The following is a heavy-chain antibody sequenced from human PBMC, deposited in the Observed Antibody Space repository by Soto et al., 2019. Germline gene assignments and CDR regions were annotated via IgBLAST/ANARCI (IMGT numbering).Heavy chain of an antibody. J-gene: IGHJ5*02. CDR1: GFTFSRHD. V-gene: IGHV3-13*01. Sequence: EVQLVESGGGLVQPGGSLRLSCAASGFTFSRHDMHWVRQVTGKGLEWVSGIDSAGDAKYPASVKGRFTISRENAKNSWHLQMTSLRAGDTAVYYCARGGIRGISWNWFDTWGQGTIVTVSS. CDR3: ARGGIRGISWNWFDT. D-gene: IGHD3-10*01. CDR2: IDSAGDA.